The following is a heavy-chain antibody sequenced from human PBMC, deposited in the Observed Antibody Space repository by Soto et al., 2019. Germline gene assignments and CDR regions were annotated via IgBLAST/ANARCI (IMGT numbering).Heavy chain of an antibody. CDR1: GFTFSSHA. CDR3: AKEIFAAAYAATSASDL. Sequence: PGGSLRLSCAASGFTFSSHAMGWLRQAPGTGPEWVAFVDGSGSDTSYAASVKGRFTVSRDNSDNSLFLHMNSLGAEDTGRYFCAKEIFAAAYAATSASDLWGQGTLVTVSS. J-gene: IGHJ4*02. CDR2: VDGSGSDT. D-gene: IGHD2-8*01. V-gene: IGHV3-23*01.